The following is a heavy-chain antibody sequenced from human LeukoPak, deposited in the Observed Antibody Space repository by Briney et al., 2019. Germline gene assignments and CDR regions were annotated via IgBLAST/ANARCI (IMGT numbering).Heavy chain of an antibody. CDR1: GFTFSSYG. CDR3: ARTPTIFGVVITSDY. CDR2: ISGSSSYI. D-gene: IGHD3-3*01. V-gene: IGHV3-21*01. Sequence: GGSLRLSCAASGFTFSSYGMSWVRQAPGKGLEWVSSISGSSSYIYYADSVKGRFTISRDNAKNSLYLQMNSVRAEDTAVYYCARTPTIFGVVITSDYWGQGTLVTVSS. J-gene: IGHJ4*02.